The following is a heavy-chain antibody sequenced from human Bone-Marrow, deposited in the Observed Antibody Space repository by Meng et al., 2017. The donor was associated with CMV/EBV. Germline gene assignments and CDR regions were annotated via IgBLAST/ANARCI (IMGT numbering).Heavy chain of an antibody. CDR1: GYTFTGYY. CDR3: ARDHRKQLPGDDYYYYGMDV. V-gene: IGHV1-2*02. D-gene: IGHD6-6*01. Sequence: ASVKVSCKASGYTFTGYYMHWVRQAPGQGLEWMGWINPNSGGTNYAQKVQGRVTMTRDTSISTAYMELSRLRSDDTAVYYCARDHRKQLPGDDYYYYGMDVWGQGTTVTVSS. J-gene: IGHJ6*02. CDR2: INPNSGGT.